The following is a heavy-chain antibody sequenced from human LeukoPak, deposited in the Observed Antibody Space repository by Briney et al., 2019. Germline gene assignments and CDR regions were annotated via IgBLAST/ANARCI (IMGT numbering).Heavy chain of an antibody. Sequence: ASVKVSCKASGGTFSSYDISWVRQAPGQGLEWMGGIMPMFGNTNYAQKLQGRVTMTTDTSTSTAYMELRSLRSDDTAVYYCARVKSSGYYYLADNWFDPWGQGTLVTASS. D-gene: IGHD3-22*01. CDR2: IMPMFGNT. J-gene: IGHJ5*02. V-gene: IGHV1-18*01. CDR1: GGTFSSYD. CDR3: ARVKSSGYYYLADNWFDP.